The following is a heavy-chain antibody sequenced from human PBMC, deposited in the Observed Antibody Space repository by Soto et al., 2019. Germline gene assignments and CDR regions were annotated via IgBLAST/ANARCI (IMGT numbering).Heavy chain of an antibody. CDR2: ISGSGSYT. V-gene: IGHV3-21*01. CDR1: GFTFSSYA. CDR3: ARDQLDLPFDY. Sequence: PGGSLRLSCAASGFTFSSYAMSWVRQAPGKGLEWVSAISGSGSYTYYADSVKGRFTISRDNAKNSLYLQMNSLRAEDTAVYYCARDQLDLPFDYWGQGTLVTVSS. D-gene: IGHD1-1*01. J-gene: IGHJ4*02.